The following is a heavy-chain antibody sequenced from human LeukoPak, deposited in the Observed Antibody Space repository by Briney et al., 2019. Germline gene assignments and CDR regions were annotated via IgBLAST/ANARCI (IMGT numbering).Heavy chain of an antibody. CDR3: ARSAVVLGELDV. D-gene: IGHD2-21*01. J-gene: IGHJ6*02. CDR1: GFTFSSYA. Sequence: GGSLRLSCAASGFTFSSYAMHWVRQAPGKGLEWVAVISYDGSNKYYADSVKGRFTISRDNSKNTLYLQMNNLRAEDTAVYYCARSAVVLGELDVWGQGTTVTVSS. CDR2: ISYDGSNK. V-gene: IGHV3-30*04.